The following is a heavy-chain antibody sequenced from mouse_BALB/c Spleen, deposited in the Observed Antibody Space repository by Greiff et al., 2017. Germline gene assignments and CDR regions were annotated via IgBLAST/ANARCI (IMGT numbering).Heavy chain of an antibody. CDR2: ISSGSSTI. V-gene: IGHV5-17*02. CDR3: AREWDY. Sequence: EVMLVESGGGLVQPGGSRKLSCAASGFTFSSFGMHWVRQAPEKGLEWVAYISSGSSTIYYADTVKGRFTISRDNPKNTLFLQMTSLRSEDTAMYYCAREWDYWGQGTTLTVSS. CDR1: GFTFSSFG. J-gene: IGHJ2*01.